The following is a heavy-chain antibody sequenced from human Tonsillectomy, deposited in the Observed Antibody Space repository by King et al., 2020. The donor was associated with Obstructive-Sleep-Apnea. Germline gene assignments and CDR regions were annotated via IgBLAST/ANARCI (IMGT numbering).Heavy chain of an antibody. CDR1: GYRFSNYW. V-gene: IGHV5-51*01. Sequence: QLVQSGAEVKKPGESLKISCKGSGYRFSNYWIGWLRQMPGKGPEWMGIIYPGDSDTKYSPSFQGQVTISADKSISTAYLQWSSLKASDTAMYYCARHGDCNNNPCYEDYWGQGTLVTVSA. J-gene: IGHJ4*02. D-gene: IGHD2-2*01. CDR2: IYPGDSDT. CDR3: ARHGDCNNNPCYEDY.